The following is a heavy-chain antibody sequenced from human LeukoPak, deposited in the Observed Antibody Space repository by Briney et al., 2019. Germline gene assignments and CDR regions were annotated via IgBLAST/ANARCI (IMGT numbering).Heavy chain of an antibody. CDR3: ARDDGSSEYGMDV. J-gene: IGHJ6*02. Sequence: GGSLRLSCVASGFTFSSYSMNWVRQAPGKGLEWVSSISSSSSYIYYADSVKGRFTISRDNAKNSLYLQMNSLRAEDTAVYYCARDDGSSEYGMDVWGQGTTVIVSS. CDR2: ISSSSSYI. D-gene: IGHD6-13*01. V-gene: IGHV3-21*01. CDR1: GFTFSSYS.